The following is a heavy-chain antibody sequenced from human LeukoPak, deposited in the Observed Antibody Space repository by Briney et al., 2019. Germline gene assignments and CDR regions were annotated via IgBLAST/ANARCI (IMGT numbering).Heavy chain of an antibody. CDR3: ARDPATVTSHFDY. CDR1: GFIFSRYD. J-gene: IGHJ4*02. Sequence: GTSLRLSCVASGFIFSRYDMHWVCQAPGKGLEWVALIWHDGSKTHYADSVKGRFTISRDDSKSTLYVQMNSLRVEDTAVYYCARDPATVTSHFDYWGQGALVTVSS. D-gene: IGHD4-17*01. CDR2: IWHDGSKT. V-gene: IGHV3-33*01.